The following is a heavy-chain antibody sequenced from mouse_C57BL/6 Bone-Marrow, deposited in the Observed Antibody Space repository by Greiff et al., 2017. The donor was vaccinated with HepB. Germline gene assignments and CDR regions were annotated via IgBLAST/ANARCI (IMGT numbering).Heavy chain of an antibody. Sequence: EVQGVESGGGLVKPGGSLKLSCAASGFTFSSYAMSWVRQTPEKRLEWVATISDGGSYTYYPDNVKGRFTISRDNAKNNLYLQMSHLKSEDTAMYYCARRGYYGHWYFDVWGTGTTVTVSS. J-gene: IGHJ1*03. V-gene: IGHV5-4*03. CDR3: ARRGYYGHWYFDV. CDR2: ISDGGSYT. CDR1: GFTFSSYA. D-gene: IGHD1-1*01.